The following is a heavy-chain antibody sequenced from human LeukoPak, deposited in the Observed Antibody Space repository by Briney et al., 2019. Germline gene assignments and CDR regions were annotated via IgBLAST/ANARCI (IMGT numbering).Heavy chain of an antibody. CDR1: GFTFSDSY. J-gene: IGHJ3*02. V-gene: IGHV3-11*01. Sequence: GGSLRLSCAASGFTFSDSYMSWIRQAPGKGLEWVSYISSSGSIIYYTDSVKGRFTISRDNAKNSLYLQMNSLRAEDTAVYYRASNYYVTKAAFDIWGQGTMVTVSS. CDR3: ASNYYVTKAAFDI. CDR2: ISSSGSII. D-gene: IGHD3-10*02.